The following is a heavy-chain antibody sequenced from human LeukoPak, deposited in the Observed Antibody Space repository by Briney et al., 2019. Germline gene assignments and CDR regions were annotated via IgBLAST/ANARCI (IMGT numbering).Heavy chain of an antibody. CDR1: GYTLTELS. Sequence: ASVSVSCKVSGYTLTELSMHWVRQAPGKGLEWMGGFDPEDGETIYAQKFQGRVTMTEDTSTDTAYMELSSLRSEDTAVYYCATAIIVPGYNWFDPWGQGTLVTVSS. V-gene: IGHV1-24*01. D-gene: IGHD2-2*01. CDR2: FDPEDGET. CDR3: ATAIIVPGYNWFDP. J-gene: IGHJ5*02.